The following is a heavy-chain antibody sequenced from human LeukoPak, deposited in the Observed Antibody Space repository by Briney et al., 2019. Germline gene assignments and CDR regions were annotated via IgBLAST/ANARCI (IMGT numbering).Heavy chain of an antibody. Sequence: SETLSLTCAVSGGSITNGGYSWSWIRQPPGKGLEWIGYISHTGSTYYKPSLKSRVTISVDRSKNQFSLKLSSVTAADTAVYYCARGRGRITMIVVVIPCYFDYWGQGTLVTVSS. J-gene: IGHJ4*02. CDR2: ISHTGST. V-gene: IGHV4-30-2*01. CDR1: GGSITNGGYS. D-gene: IGHD3-22*01. CDR3: ARGRGRITMIVVVIPCYFDY.